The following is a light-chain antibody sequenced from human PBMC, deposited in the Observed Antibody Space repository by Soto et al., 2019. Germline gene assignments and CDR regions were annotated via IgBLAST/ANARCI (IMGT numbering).Light chain of an antibody. CDR3: QHYDSYPWT. V-gene: IGKV1-5*01. CDR2: DAS. J-gene: IGKJ1*01. Sequence: DIQMTQSPTTLSASVGDRVTITCLASQDINTFLAWYQQKPGKAPKLLIYDASSLESGVPSRFSGSGSGTEFTLTISSLQPDDFATYYCQHYDSYPWTFGQGTKVDI. CDR1: QDINTF.